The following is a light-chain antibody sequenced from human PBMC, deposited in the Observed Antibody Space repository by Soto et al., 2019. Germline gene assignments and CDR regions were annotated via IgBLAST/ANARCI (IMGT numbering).Light chain of an antibody. Sequence: IQLTQSPSYLSASVGDRVTITCRASQGISSYLAWYQQKPGKAPNLLIYSASTLQSGVPSRFGGSGSGTDFTLTISSLQPEDFATYYCQQLNSYPLTFGGGTKVEIK. J-gene: IGKJ4*01. CDR3: QQLNSYPLT. V-gene: IGKV1-9*01. CDR2: SAS. CDR1: QGISSY.